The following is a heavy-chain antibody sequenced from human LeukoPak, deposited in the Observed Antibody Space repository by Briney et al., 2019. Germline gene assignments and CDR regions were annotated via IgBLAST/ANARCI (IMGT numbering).Heavy chain of an antibody. Sequence: GGSLRLSCATSGFTFKSYAMNWVRQSPGKGLEWVSSISGDSTDIYYADSLMGRSTISRDNAKNSLYLQMNRLRAGDTAVYYCAKDDTIFGVVIPSYFDYWGQGTMLTVSS. CDR1: GFTFKSYA. V-gene: IGHV3-21*04. J-gene: IGHJ4*02. CDR3: AKDDTIFGVVIPSYFDY. CDR2: ISGDSTDI. D-gene: IGHD3-3*01.